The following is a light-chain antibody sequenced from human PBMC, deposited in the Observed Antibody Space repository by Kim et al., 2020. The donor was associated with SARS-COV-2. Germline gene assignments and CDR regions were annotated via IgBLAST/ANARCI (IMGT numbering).Light chain of an antibody. CDR2: EVS. CDR1: ISDVGGYNY. J-gene: IGLJ2*01. V-gene: IGLV2-14*01. Sequence: QSVLTQPASVSGSPGQSITISCTGTISDVGGYNYVSWYQQHPGKAPKLMIYEVSNRPSGVSNRFSGSKSGNTASLTISGLQAEDEADYYCSSYTSSSTTVFGGGTQLTVL. CDR3: SSYTSSSTTV.